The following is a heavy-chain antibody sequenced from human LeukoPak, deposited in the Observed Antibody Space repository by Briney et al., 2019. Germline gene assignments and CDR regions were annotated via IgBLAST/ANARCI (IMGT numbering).Heavy chain of an antibody. D-gene: IGHD6-6*01. CDR1: GFTYSSYG. V-gene: IGHV3-30*18. CDR2: ISYDANNK. Sequence: PGGSLRLSCAASGFTYSSYGMHWVRQAPGKGLEWVAVISYDANNKYYADSVKGRFTISRDNSKNTLYLQMNSLRAEDTAVYYCAKLAARDYWGQGTLVTVSS. CDR3: AKLAARDY. J-gene: IGHJ4*02.